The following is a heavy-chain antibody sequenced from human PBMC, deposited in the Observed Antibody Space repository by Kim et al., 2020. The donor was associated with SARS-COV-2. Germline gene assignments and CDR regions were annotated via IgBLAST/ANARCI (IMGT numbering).Heavy chain of an antibody. V-gene: IGHV1-46*01. CDR3: ARGDSGYYDY. D-gene: IGHD2-21*01. CDR2: IIPGGGST. Sequence: ASVKVSCKASGYTFISYYIHWVRQAPGQGLEWMGVIIPGGGSTSYAQRFQGRVTMTRNTSTRTVYMELSSLTSEDTAVYYCARGDSGYYDYWGPGTLVTVSS. J-gene: IGHJ4*02. CDR1: GYTFISYY.